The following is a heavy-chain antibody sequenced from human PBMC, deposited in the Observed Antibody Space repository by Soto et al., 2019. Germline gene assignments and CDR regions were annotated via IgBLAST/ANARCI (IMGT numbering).Heavy chain of an antibody. V-gene: IGHV4-34*01. D-gene: IGHD5-12*01. Sequence: QVQLQQWGAGLLKPSETLSLTCAVYGGSFSGYYWSWIRQPPGKGLEWIGEINHSGSTNYNPSLKGRVTISVDTSKNQFSLKLSSVTAADTAVYYCARLRGWLPDYWGQGTLVTVSS. CDR1: GGSFSGYY. J-gene: IGHJ4*02. CDR3: ARLRGWLPDY. CDR2: INHSGST.